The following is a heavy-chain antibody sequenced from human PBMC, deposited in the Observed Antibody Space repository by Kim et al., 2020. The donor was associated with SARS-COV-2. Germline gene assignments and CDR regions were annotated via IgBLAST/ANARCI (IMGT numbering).Heavy chain of an antibody. Sequence: SVKVSCKASGGTFSSYAISWVRQAPGQGLEWMGGIIPIFGTANYAQKFQGRVTITADESTSTAYMELSSLRSEDTAVYYCASRYYDSSTSKWFDPWGQGTLVTVSS. CDR3: ASRYYDSSTSKWFDP. CDR2: IIPIFGTA. V-gene: IGHV1-69*13. CDR1: GGTFSSYA. J-gene: IGHJ5*02. D-gene: IGHD3-22*01.